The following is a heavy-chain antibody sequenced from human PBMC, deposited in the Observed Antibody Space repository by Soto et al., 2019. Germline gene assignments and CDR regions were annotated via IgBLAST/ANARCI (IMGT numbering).Heavy chain of an antibody. CDR1: GYTFTSYY. D-gene: IGHD3-10*01. CDR2: INPSGGTT. CDR3: TRESVVRGDYYGMDV. Sequence: ASVKVSCKASGYTFTSYYMHCVRQAPGQGPEWMGIINPSGGTTSYAQKFQGRVTITRDTSTSTVYMELSSLRSEDTAVYYCTRESVVRGDYYGMDVWGQGTTVTVSS. V-gene: IGHV1-46*01. J-gene: IGHJ6*02.